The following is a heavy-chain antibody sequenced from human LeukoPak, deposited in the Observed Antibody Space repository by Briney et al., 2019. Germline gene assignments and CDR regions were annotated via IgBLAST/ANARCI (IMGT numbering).Heavy chain of an antibody. V-gene: IGHV3-30*02. Sequence: GSLRLSCAASGFTFSSYGMHWVRQAPGKGLEWVAFIRYDGSNKYYADSVKGRFTISRDTSKNTLYLQMNSLRPEDTAVYYCARGGVDGYRSKNAFDIWGQGTMVTVSS. CDR1: GFTFSSYG. J-gene: IGHJ3*02. CDR3: ARGGVDGYRSKNAFDI. CDR2: IRYDGSNK. D-gene: IGHD5-24*01.